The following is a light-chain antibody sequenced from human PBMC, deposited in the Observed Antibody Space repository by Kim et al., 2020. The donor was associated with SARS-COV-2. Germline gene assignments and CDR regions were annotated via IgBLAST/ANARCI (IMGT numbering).Light chain of an antibody. CDR1: QSLSNNY. Sequence: SPGERATLSCRASQSLSNNYLAWYQQKPGQATRLLIYGASSRATGIPDRFSGIGSGTDFTLTISRLEPEDFAVYYCQQYVSSPRPFGQGIEVDIK. V-gene: IGKV3-20*01. CDR3: QQYVSSPRP. J-gene: IGKJ1*01. CDR2: GAS.